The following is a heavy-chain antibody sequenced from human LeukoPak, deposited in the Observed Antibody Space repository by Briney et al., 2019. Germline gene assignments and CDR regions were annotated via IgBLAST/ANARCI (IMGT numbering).Heavy chain of an antibody. J-gene: IGHJ4*02. V-gene: IGHV4-4*07. CDR1: GGSISNYF. CDR3: ARNGVSSTNTAFDY. D-gene: IGHD2-2*01. CDR2: IYSSGST. Sequence: SETLSLTCTVSGGSISNYFWSWIRQPAGKELEWIGRIYSSGSTDYNPSPKSRVTMSIDTSKKQFSLKLTSVTAADTAVYYCARNGVSSTNTAFDYWGQGTLVTVSS.